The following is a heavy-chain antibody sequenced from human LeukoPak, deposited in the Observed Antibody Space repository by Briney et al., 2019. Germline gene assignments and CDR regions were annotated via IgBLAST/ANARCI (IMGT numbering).Heavy chain of an antibody. Sequence: SQTLSLTCTVSGGSISSGRYYWSWIRQHPGRGLEWIGCIYYSGSTYYNPSLKSRVTISVDTSKNQFSLKLTSVTAADTAVYYCATVRGARGYYYYGMDVWGQGTTVTVSS. CDR1: GGSISSGRYY. CDR3: ATVRGARGYYYYGMDV. CDR2: IYYSGST. V-gene: IGHV4-31*03. J-gene: IGHJ6*02. D-gene: IGHD3-10*01.